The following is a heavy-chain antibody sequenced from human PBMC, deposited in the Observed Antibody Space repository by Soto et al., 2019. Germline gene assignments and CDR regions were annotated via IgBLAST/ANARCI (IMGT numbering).Heavy chain of an antibody. J-gene: IGHJ5*02. CDR1: GYTFFTYD. V-gene: IGHV1-18*01. CDR2: ISTYSGDT. D-gene: IGHD5-12*01. Sequence: ASVKVSCKASGYTFFTYDISWVRQAPGQGLEWMGWISTYSGDTKYAQKFQGRVTMTTDASTTTAYLELRSLRSDDTAVYYCARHHGPTTSENWFDPWGQGTLVTVSS. CDR3: ARHHGPTTSENWFDP.